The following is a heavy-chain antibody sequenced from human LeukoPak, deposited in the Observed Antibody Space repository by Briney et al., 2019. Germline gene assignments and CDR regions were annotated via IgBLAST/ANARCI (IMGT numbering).Heavy chain of an antibody. D-gene: IGHD6-19*01. CDR3: AKEKWSSVYVDY. CDR2: INQDGGNA. CDR1: GFKFDDYT. V-gene: IGHV3-43*01. J-gene: IGHJ4*02. Sequence: GGSLRLSCAASGFKFDDYTMHWVRQAPGKGLEWVSLINQDGGNAYYADSVKSRFTISRDNSKNSLYLQMYSVRRGDTALYYCAKEKWSSVYVDYWGQGTLVTVSS.